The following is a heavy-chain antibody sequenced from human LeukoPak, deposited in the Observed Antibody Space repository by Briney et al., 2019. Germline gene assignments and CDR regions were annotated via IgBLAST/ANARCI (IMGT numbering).Heavy chain of an antibody. CDR3: ARRVPHRRAIDY. V-gene: IGHV4-34*01. CDR2: INHSGST. J-gene: IGHJ4*02. CDR1: GGSFSGYY. D-gene: IGHD1-26*01. Sequence: SETLSLTCAAYGGSFSGYYWSWIRQPPGKGLEWIGEINHSGSTNYNPSLKSRVTISVDTSKNQFSLKVSSVTAADTAVYYCARRVPHRRAIDYWGQGTLVTVSS.